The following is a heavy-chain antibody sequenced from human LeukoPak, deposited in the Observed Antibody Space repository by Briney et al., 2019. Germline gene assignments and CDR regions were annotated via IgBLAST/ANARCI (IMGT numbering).Heavy chain of an antibody. CDR1: GFTFSSYW. V-gene: IGHV3-74*01. J-gene: IGHJ4*02. CDR2: INTDGSTT. D-gene: IGHD3-10*02. Sequence: GGSLRLSCAASGFTFSSYWMHWVRQAPGKGLVWVSRINTDGSTTNYADSVKGRFTISRDNSKNTLYLQMNSLSAEDTAVYYCAKGVNYFVLEYWGQGTLVTISS. CDR3: AKGVNYFVLEY.